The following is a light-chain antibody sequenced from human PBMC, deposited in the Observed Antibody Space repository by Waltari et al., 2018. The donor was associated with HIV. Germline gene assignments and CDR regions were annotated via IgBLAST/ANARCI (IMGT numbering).Light chain of an antibody. J-gene: IGKJ5*01. CDR3: QHYNDWPIT. V-gene: IGKV3-15*01. CDR1: QSVSSN. Sequence: ELVMTQSPATLSVSPGSRATLACRASQSVSSNLAWYQHIPGQAPRLLIYDASTRATGSPARFSGSGSGTEFTLTISSLQSEDFAIYYCQHYNDWPITFGQGTRLEIK. CDR2: DAS.